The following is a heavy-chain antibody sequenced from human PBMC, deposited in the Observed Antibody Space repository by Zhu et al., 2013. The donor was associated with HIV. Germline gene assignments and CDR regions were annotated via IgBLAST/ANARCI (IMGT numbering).Heavy chain of an antibody. D-gene: IGHD5-12*01. Sequence: QVQLVQSGAEVKKPGASVKVSCKASGYTFTGYYMHWVRQAPGQGLEWMGGIIPMFGTANYAQKFQGRVTIIADESTSTAYMELSSLRSEDTAVYYCARDREMATINWFDPWGQGTLVTVSS. CDR1: GYTFTGYY. CDR3: ARDREMATINWFDP. CDR2: IIPMFGTA. V-gene: IGHV1-69*01. J-gene: IGHJ5*02.